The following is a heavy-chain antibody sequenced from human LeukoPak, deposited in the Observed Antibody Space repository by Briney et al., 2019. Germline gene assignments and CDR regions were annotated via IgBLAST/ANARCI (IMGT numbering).Heavy chain of an antibody. CDR3: ARGPYCGSFSCPYWFDP. V-gene: IGHV1-8*01. Sequence: ATVKLLRNASGHIYTNYDIHWVRQATGKAFECMRWMNPNSCNKGYTQKFQERLTMTRTTSISTAYMELSSLRSEDTAVYYCARGPYCGSFSCPYWFDPWGQGTPVTVSS. CDR2: MNPNSCNK. CDR1: GHIYTNYD. J-gene: IGHJ5*02. D-gene: IGHD2-2*01.